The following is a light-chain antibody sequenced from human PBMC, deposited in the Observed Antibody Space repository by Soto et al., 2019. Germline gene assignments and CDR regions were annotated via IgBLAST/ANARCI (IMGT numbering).Light chain of an antibody. CDR1: SNDVGHSSF. Sequence: QSVLTQPPSASRSPGQSVTISCTGNSNDVGHSSFISWYQQHPGKGPKLIIYEVSKRPSGVPDRFSGSKSGNTASLSVSGLQDEDEADYFCNAQADNGKHVFGTGTKLTVL. CDR2: EVS. J-gene: IGLJ1*01. V-gene: IGLV2-8*02. CDR3: NAQADNGKHV.